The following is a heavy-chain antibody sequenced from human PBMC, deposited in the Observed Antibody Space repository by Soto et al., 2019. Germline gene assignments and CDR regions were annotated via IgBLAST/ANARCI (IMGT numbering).Heavy chain of an antibody. CDR3: ARDRASGTYSSQDY. Sequence: EVQLVESGGGVVRPGGSLILSCAAAGFNCDDYGMSWVRQAPGKGLEWVSGINWNGGSTSYTDYVKGRFTISRDNAKKSLYLQRNSLRAEDTALYYCARDRASGTYSSQDYWGQGTLVTVSS. D-gene: IGHD3-10*01. V-gene: IGHV3-20*04. CDR1: GFNCDDYG. CDR2: INWNGGST. J-gene: IGHJ4*02.